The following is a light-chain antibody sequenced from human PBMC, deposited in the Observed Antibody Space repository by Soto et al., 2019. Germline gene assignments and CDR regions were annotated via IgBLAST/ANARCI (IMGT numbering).Light chain of an antibody. Sequence: ETVLTQSPGTLSLSPGERATLSCRASQTIRSNYLAWYRQTPGQAPRLLIYGASNRTTVIQDRFSGSGSGTDFTLIISRLEPEDFALYYCQRYGSSPWTFGQGTKVEIK. CDR1: QTIRSNY. J-gene: IGKJ1*01. CDR3: QRYGSSPWT. CDR2: GAS. V-gene: IGKV3-20*01.